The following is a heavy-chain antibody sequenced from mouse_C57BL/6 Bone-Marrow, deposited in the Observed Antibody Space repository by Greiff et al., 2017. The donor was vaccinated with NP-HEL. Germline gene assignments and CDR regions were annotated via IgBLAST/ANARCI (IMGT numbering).Heavy chain of an antibody. CDR3: TATLLRSYWYFDV. CDR2: IRLKSDNYAT. V-gene: IGHV6-3*01. D-gene: IGHD1-1*01. J-gene: IGHJ1*03. CDR1: GFTFSNYW. Sequence: EVKLVESGGGLVQPGGSMKLSCVASGFTFSNYWMNWVRQSPEKGLEWVAQIRLKSDNYATHYAESVKGRFTISRDDSKSSVYLQMNNLRAEDTGIYYCTATLLRSYWYFDVWGTGTTVTVSS.